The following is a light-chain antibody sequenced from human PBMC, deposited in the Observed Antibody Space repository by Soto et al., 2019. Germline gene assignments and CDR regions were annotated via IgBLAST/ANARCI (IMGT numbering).Light chain of an antibody. CDR3: HQYGGFPFT. CDR1: QSVTIR. V-gene: IGKV3-20*01. CDR2: GAS. J-gene: IGKJ5*01. Sequence: IVLTQSPGTLSLSPGERVTLSCRASQSVTIRLAWYQHKPGQAPTLLMSGASNRASGVPDRFSGSGSGTEFTLTIPRLESEDFALYYWHQYGGFPFTFGLATRLEIK.